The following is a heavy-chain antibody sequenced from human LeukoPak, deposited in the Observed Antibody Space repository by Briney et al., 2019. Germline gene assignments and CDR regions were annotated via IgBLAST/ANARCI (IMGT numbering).Heavy chain of an antibody. Sequence: SVKVSCKASGGTFSSYAISWVRQAPGQGLEWMGGIIPIFGTANYAQKFQGRVTITADESTSTAYMELSSLGSEDTAVYYCARGGPEIITISGRAYYYYGMDVWGQGTTVTVSS. J-gene: IGHJ6*02. D-gene: IGHD3-3*01. V-gene: IGHV1-69*13. CDR2: IIPIFGTA. CDR1: GGTFSSYA. CDR3: ARGGPEIITISGRAYYYYGMDV.